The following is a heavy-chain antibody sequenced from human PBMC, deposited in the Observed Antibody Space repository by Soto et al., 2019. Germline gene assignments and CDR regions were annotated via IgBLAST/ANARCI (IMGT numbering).Heavy chain of an antibody. V-gene: IGHV3-30-3*01. CDR2: ISYDGGST. CDR1: GFTFNTYA. D-gene: IGHD6-13*01. CDR3: ARTEGFSNYWYTD. J-gene: IGHJ4*02. Sequence: QVQLVESGGGVARPGRSLTLSCAASGFTFNTYAMHWVRLPPGKGLEWVAAISYDGGSTYYADSVGDRFTISRDDSKSTLYLQMNSLRRENTAVYYCARTEGFSNYWYTDWGQGTLVTVSS.